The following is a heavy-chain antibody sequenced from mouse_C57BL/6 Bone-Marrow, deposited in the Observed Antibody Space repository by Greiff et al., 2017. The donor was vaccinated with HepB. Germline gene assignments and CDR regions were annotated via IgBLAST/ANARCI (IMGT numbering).Heavy chain of an antibody. D-gene: IGHD2-5*01. CDR1: GFTFSSYA. Sequence: EVQLVESGGGLVKPGGSLKLSCAASGFTFSSYAMSWVRQTPEKRLEWVATISDGGSYTSYPDNVKGRFTISRDNAKTNLYLQMSHLKSEDTAMYYCARGGPTIVTTWYFDVWGTGTTVTVSS. V-gene: IGHV5-4*01. CDR3: ARGGPTIVTTWYFDV. J-gene: IGHJ1*03. CDR2: ISDGGSYT.